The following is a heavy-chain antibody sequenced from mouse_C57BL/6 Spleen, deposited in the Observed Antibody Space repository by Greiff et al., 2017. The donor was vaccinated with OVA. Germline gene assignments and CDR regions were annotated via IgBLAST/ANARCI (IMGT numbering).Heavy chain of an antibody. Sequence: EVKLEESGGGLVKPGGSLKLSCAASGFTFSDYGMHWVRQAPEKGLEWVAYISSGSSTIYYADTVKGRFTISRDNAKNTLFLQMTSLRSEDTAMYYCARAVYDYVWFAYWGQGTLVTVSA. CDR3: ARAVYDYVWFAY. J-gene: IGHJ3*01. D-gene: IGHD2-4*01. CDR2: ISSGSSTI. CDR1: GFTFSDYG. V-gene: IGHV5-17*01.